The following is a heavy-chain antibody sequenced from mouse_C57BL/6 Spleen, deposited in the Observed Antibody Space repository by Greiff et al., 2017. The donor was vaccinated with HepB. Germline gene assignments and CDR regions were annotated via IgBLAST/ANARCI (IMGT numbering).Heavy chain of an antibody. V-gene: IGHV5-17*01. CDR1: GFTFSDYG. CDR3: ARRDDYDLYWYFDV. Sequence: EVNLVESGGGLVKPGGSLKLSCAASGFTFSDYGMHWVRQAPEKGLEWVAYISSGSSTIYYADTVKGRFTISRDNAKNTLFLQMTSLRSEDTAMYYCARRDDYDLYWYFDVWGTGTTVTVSS. CDR2: ISSGSSTI. J-gene: IGHJ1*03. D-gene: IGHD2-4*01.